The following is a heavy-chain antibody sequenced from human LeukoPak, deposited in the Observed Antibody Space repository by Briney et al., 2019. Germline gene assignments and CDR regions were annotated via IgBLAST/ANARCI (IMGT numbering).Heavy chain of an antibody. CDR1: GGSISSGGYY. Sequence: PSQTLSLTCTVSGGSISSGGYYWSWIRQHPGKGLEWIGYIYYSGSTYYNPSLKSRVTISVDTSKNQFSLKLSSVTAADTAVYYCAIFRSQEYYYDSSGYKNWGQGTLVTVSS. D-gene: IGHD3-22*01. CDR3: AIFRSQEYYYDSSGYKN. CDR2: IYYSGST. J-gene: IGHJ4*02. V-gene: IGHV4-31*03.